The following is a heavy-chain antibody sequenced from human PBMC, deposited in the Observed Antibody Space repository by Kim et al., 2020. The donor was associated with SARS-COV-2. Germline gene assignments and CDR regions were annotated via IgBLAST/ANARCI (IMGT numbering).Heavy chain of an antibody. CDR1: GFTFSSYG. J-gene: IGHJ5*02. Sequence: GGSLRLSCAASGFTFSSYGMHWVRQAPGKGLEWVAVIWYDGSNKYYADSVKGRFTISRDNSKNTLYLQMNSLRAEDTAVYYCARDTFTALGVPTSAIGNWFDPWGQGTLVTVSS. CDR2: IWYDGSNK. CDR3: ARDTFTALGVPTSAIGNWFDP. V-gene: IGHV3-33*01. D-gene: IGHD5-18*01.